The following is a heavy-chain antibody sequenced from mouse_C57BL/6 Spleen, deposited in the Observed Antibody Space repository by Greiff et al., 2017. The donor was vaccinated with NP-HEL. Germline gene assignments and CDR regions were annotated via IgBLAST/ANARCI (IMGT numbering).Heavy chain of an antibody. Sequence: QVQLKESGPELVKPGASVKISCKASGYAFSSSWMNWVKQRPGKGLEWIGRIYPGDGDTNYNGKFKGKATLTADKSSSTAYMQLSSLTSEDSAVYFCARGPAGYFDYWGQGTTLTVSS. CDR3: ARGPAGYFDY. V-gene: IGHV1-82*01. J-gene: IGHJ2*01. CDR1: GYAFSSSW. D-gene: IGHD3-1*01. CDR2: IYPGDGDT.